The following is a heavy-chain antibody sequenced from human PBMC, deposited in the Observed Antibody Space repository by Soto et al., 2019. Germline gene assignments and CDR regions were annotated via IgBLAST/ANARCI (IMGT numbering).Heavy chain of an antibody. CDR2: IYYSGST. J-gene: IGHJ5*02. V-gene: IGHV4-39*02. Sequence: SETLSLTCTVSGGSISSSSYYWGWIRQPPGKGLEWIGNIYYSGSTYYNPSLKSRVTISVDTSKNQFSLKLSSVTAADTAVYYCARDSPQYSYALNWFDPWGQGTLVTVS. CDR1: GGSISSSSYY. D-gene: IGHD5-18*01. CDR3: ARDSPQYSYALNWFDP.